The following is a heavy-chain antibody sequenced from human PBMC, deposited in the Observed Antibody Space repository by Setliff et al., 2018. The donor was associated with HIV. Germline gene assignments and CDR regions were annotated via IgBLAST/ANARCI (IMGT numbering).Heavy chain of an antibody. CDR1: GGSISSGDYY. V-gene: IGHV4-30-4*08. J-gene: IGHJ4*02. CDR2: INYSGST. D-gene: IGHD3-22*01. Sequence: SETLSLTCTVSGGSISSGDYYWSWIRQHPGKGLEWIGYINYSGSTYYNPSLKSRLNISKDTSKNHFSLQLSSVTAADTAVYYCARDNYDSRGYFFGYWGQGTQVTVSS. CDR3: ARDNYDSRGYFFGY.